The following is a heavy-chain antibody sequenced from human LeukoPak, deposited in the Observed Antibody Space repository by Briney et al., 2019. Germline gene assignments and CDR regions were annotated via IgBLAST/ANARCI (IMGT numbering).Heavy chain of an antibody. J-gene: IGHJ5*02. D-gene: IGHD1-26*01. CDR2: IMPMFGKT. Sequence: SVKVSCKASGGTFSSYDISWVRQAPGQGLEWMGGIMPMFGKTNYAQKFQGRVTTTADKATSTAYMELSSLRSEDTAVYYCAREVGATVDPWGQGTLVIVSS. CDR3: AREVGATVDP. V-gene: IGHV1-69*06. CDR1: GGTFSSYD.